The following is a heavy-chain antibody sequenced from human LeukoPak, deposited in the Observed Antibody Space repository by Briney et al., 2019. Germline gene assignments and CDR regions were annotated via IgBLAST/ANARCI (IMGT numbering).Heavy chain of an antibody. V-gene: IGHV3-21*01. D-gene: IGHD6-13*01. Sequence: PGGSLRLSCAASGFTFSSYSMNWVRQAPGKGLEWVSSISSSSSYIYYADSVKGRFTISRDNAKNSLYLQMNSLRAEDTAVYYCAGDSEQQLVSTGGYWGQGTLVTVSS. CDR2: ISSSSSYI. CDR1: GFTFSSYS. J-gene: IGHJ4*02. CDR3: AGDSEQQLVSTGGY.